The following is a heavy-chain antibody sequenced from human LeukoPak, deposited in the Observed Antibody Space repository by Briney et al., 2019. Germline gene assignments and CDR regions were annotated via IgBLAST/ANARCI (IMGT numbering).Heavy chain of an antibody. Sequence: GGSLRLSCAASGFTFSSYSTNWVRQAPGKGLEWVSYISSSSSTIYYADSAKGRFTISRDNAKNSLYLQMNSLRDEDTAVYYCARGGYSGYRDLDYWGQGTLVTVSS. J-gene: IGHJ4*02. CDR1: GFTFSSYS. CDR2: ISSSSSTI. CDR3: ARGGYSGYRDLDY. D-gene: IGHD5-12*01. V-gene: IGHV3-48*02.